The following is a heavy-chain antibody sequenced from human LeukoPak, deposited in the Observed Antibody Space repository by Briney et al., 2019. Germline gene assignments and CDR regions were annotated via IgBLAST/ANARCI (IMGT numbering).Heavy chain of an antibody. CDR2: ISAYNGNT. V-gene: IGHV1-18*01. CDR1: GYTFTSYG. J-gene: IGHJ4*02. D-gene: IGHD3-22*01. CDR3: ARDAPGPVEYYYDSSGYSSNFDY. Sequence: ASVKVSCKASGYTFTSYGISWVRQAPGQGLEWMGWISAYNGNTNYAQKLQGRVTMTTHTSTSTAYMELRSLRSDDTAVYYCARDAPGPVEYYYDSSGYSSNFDYWGQGTLVTVSS.